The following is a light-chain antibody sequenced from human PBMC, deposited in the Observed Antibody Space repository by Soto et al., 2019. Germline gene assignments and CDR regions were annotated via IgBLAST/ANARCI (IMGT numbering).Light chain of an antibody. Sequence: EIVLTQSPGTLSLSPGERATLSCRASQSVSSSYIAWFQQKRGQAPRLLIYGASSRPSGIPDRFSGSGSGTDFTLTINRLESEDFAVYYCQQYGTSPPWTFGQGTEVEIK. CDR2: GAS. CDR1: QSVSSSY. V-gene: IGKV3-20*01. J-gene: IGKJ1*01. CDR3: QQYGTSPPWT.